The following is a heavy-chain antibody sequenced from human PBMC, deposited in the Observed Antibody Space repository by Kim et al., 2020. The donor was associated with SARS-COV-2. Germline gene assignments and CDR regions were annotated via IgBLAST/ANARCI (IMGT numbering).Heavy chain of an antibody. D-gene: IGHD2-15*01. CDR2: IIPISGTG. CDR3: ARERARGGSEAFDI. V-gene: IGHV1-69*06. Sequence: SVKVSCKTSGGTLSTYGISWVRQAPGQGLEWMGGIIPISGTGNYAQKFQGRVTITADKLTSTVYMELSSLRSEDTALYYCARERARGGSEAFDIWGQGTMVTVSA. J-gene: IGHJ3*02. CDR1: GGTLSTYG.